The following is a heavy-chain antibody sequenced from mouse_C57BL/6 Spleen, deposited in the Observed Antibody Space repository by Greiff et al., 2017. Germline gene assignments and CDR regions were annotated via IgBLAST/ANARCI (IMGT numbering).Heavy chain of an antibody. CDR2: INPNNGGT. CDR3: ARSHRYARDY. V-gene: IGHV1-53*01. Sequence: QVQLQQPGTDLVKPGASVKLSCKASGYTFTSYWMHWVKQRPGQGLEWIGNINPNNGGTNYNEKFQSKATLTVDKSSSTAYMQRSSLTSEDSAVYYCARSHRYARDYWGQGTSVTVSS. J-gene: IGHJ4*01. CDR1: GYTFTSYW.